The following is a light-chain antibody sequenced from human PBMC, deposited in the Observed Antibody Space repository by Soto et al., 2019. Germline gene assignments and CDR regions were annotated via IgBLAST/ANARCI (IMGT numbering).Light chain of an antibody. CDR1: QSVSSY. CDR3: QQRTNWPPT. V-gene: IGKV3-11*01. Sequence: ETVLTQSPDTLSLSPGERATLSCRASQSVSSYLAWYQQKPGQAPRLLITDASNRATGIPARFSGSGSGTDFTLTISSLEPEDFAVYYCQQRTNWPPTFGQGTKVELK. J-gene: IGKJ1*01. CDR2: DAS.